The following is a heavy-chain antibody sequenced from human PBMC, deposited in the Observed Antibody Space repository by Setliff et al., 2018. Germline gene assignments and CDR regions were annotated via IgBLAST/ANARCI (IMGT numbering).Heavy chain of an antibody. CDR2: IYYSGST. CDR3: ASFQGNYYYDSSGYYYFDY. Sequence: PSETLSLTCAVYGGSFSSYYWGWIRQPPGKGLEWIGSIYYSGSTYYNPSLKSRVTISVDTSKNQFSLKLSSVTAADTAVYYCASFQGNYYYDSSGYYYFDYWGQGTLVTVST. D-gene: IGHD3-22*01. CDR1: GGSFSSYY. V-gene: IGHV4-39*01. J-gene: IGHJ4*02.